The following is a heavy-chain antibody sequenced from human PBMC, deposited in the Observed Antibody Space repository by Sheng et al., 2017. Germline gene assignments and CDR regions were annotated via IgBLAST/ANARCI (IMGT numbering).Heavy chain of an antibody. D-gene: IGHD6-19*01. CDR1: GGSISSYY. Sequence: QVQLQESGPGLVKPSETLSLTCTVSGGSISSYYWSWIRQPPGKGLEWIGYIYYSGSTNYNPSLKSRVTISVDTSKNQFSLKLSSVTAADTAVYYCAREIRGTGWYDYWGQGTLVTVSS. J-gene: IGHJ4*02. CDR2: IYYSGST. CDR3: AREIRGTGWYDY. V-gene: IGHV4-59*01.